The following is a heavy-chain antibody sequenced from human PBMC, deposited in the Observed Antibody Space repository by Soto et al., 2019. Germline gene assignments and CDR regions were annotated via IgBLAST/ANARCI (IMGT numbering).Heavy chain of an antibody. D-gene: IGHD3-10*01. Sequence: EVQLVESGGGLAKPGGSLRLSCAASGFLFNSYGMTWVRLSPGRGLEWISSISSTSTYIEYADSVKGRFIISRDNAENSLFLQMHSLRAEDTAVYYCTRDRSPVMVFPDFDCWGQGALVTVSS. J-gene: IGHJ4*02. V-gene: IGHV3-21*01. CDR3: TRDRSPVMVFPDFDC. CDR1: GFLFNSYG. CDR2: ISSTSTYI.